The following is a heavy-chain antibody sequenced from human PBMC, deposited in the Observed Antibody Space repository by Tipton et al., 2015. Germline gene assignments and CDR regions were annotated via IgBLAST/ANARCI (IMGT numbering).Heavy chain of an antibody. CDR2: ISHSGST. J-gene: IGHJ4*02. CDR3: ARHGAGTTIIDY. CDR1: GGSISSSSYY. D-gene: IGHD1-1*01. V-gene: IGHV4-39*01. Sequence: TLSLTCTVSGGSISSSSYYWAWIRQPPGKGLEWIGAISHSGSTYYNPSLRSRVTISRDTSKNQFSLRLSSVTAADTAVYYCARHGAGTTIIDYWGQGSLVTVSS.